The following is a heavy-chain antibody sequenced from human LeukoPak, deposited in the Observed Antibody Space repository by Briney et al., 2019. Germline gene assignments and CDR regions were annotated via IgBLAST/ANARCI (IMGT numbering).Heavy chain of an antibody. V-gene: IGHV1-24*01. CDR3: ATEGGTRIPYYFDY. D-gene: IGHD3-22*01. CDR2: FDPEDGET. J-gene: IGHJ4*02. CDR1: GYTLTELS. Sequence: ASVTVSCTVSGYTLTELSMHWVRQAPGKGLEWMGGFDPEDGETIYAQKFQGRVTMTEDTSTDTAYMELSSLRSEDTAVYYSATEGGTRIPYYFDYWGQGTLVTVSS.